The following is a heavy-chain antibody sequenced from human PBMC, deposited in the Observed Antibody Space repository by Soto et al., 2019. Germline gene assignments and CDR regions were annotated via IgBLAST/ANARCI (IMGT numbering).Heavy chain of an antibody. CDR3: ARHYSSGPPLSFHPFDP. J-gene: IGHJ5*02. D-gene: IGHD6-19*01. Sequence: SVKVSCKASGGTFSSYAISWVRQAPGQGLEWMGGIIPIFGTANYAQKFQGRVTITADESTSTAYMELSSLRSEDTAVYYCARHYSSGPPLSFHPFDPWGQGTLVTVSS. CDR1: GGTFSSYA. CDR2: IIPIFGTA. V-gene: IGHV1-69*13.